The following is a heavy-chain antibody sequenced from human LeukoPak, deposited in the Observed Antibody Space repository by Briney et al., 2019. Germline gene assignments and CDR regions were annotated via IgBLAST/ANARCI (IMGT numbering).Heavy chain of an antibody. CDR1: GFTFISYS. Sequence: GGSLRLSCAASGFTFISYSMNWVRQAPGKGLEWVSSISSSSSYIYYVDSVKGRFTISRDNAKNSLYLQMNSLRAGDTAVYYCARAFYYDSSGYPSPGWFDPWGQGTLVTVSS. V-gene: IGHV3-21*01. J-gene: IGHJ5*02. D-gene: IGHD3-22*01. CDR3: ARAFYYDSSGYPSPGWFDP. CDR2: ISSSSSYI.